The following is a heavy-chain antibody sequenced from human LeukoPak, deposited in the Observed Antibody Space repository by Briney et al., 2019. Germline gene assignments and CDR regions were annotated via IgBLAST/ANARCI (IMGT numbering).Heavy chain of an antibody. CDR2: IYYSGST. J-gene: IGHJ4*02. D-gene: IGHD7-27*01. Sequence: GSLRLSCEASGVTFSSYVMSWIRQPPGKGLEWIGYIYYSGSTNYNPSLKSRVTISVDTSKNQFSLKLSSVTAADTAVYYCARSALGSPLDYWGQGTLVTVSS. V-gene: IGHV4-59*01. CDR3: ARSALGSPLDY. CDR1: GVTFSSYV.